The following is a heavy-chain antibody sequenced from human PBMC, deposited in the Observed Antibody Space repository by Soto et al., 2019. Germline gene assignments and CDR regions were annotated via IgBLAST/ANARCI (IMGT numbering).Heavy chain of an antibody. CDR3: ARDALVVAVNPPDY. CDR1: GYSFAGYW. D-gene: IGHD3-22*01. V-gene: IGHV5-10-1*01. Sequence: LKISCKGSGYSFAGYWITWVRQKPGKGLEWMGRIDPSDSQTYYSPSFRGHVTTSRDNSRNSLYLQMDSLRAEDTAIYYCARDALVVAVNPPDYWGQGTLVTVSS. CDR2: IDPSDSQT. J-gene: IGHJ4*02.